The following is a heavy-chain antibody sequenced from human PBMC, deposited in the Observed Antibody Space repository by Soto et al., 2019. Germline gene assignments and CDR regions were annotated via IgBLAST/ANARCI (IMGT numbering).Heavy chain of an antibody. CDR2: INAGRGKT. CDR3: ARWIDNGYFDY. J-gene: IGHJ4*02. D-gene: IGHD4-17*01. V-gene: IGHV1-3*01. CDR1: GFSFTSYS. Sequence: QGPLVQSGAEVKKPGASVKVSCGTSGFSFTSYSFHWVRQAPAQGPQWMGWINAGRGKTKYSQQFQGRVTFTWDTSANTVYMELSRLTSEDTSVFYGARWIDNGYFDYWGQGTLVTVSA.